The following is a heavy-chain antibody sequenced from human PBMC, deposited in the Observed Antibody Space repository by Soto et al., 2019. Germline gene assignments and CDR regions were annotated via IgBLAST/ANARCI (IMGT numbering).Heavy chain of an antibody. CDR2: IYYSGST. V-gene: IGHV4-59*01. J-gene: IGHJ4*02. CDR1: GGSISSYY. CDR3: AREHRREFDY. Sequence: PSETLSLTCTVSGGSISSYYWSWIRQPPGKGLEWIGYIYYSGSTNYNPSLKSRVTISVDTSKNQFSLKLSSVTAADTAVYYCAREHRREFDYWGQGTLVTVSS.